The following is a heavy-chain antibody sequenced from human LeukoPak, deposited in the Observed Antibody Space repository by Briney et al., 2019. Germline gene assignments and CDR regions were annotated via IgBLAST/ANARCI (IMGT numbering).Heavy chain of an antibody. Sequence: SETLSLTCTVSGGSISSSSYYWGWLRQPPGQGLEWFVSIYYSGSTYYNPSLKGRVTISVDTSKNQFSLKLSSVTAADTAVYYCARLGLYDSSAVNWFDPWGQGTLVTVSS. J-gene: IGHJ5*02. D-gene: IGHD3-22*01. V-gene: IGHV4-39*01. CDR1: GGSISSSSYY. CDR3: ARLGLYDSSAVNWFDP. CDR2: IYYSGST.